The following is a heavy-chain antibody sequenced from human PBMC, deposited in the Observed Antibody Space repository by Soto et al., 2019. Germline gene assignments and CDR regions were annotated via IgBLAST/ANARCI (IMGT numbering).Heavy chain of an antibody. V-gene: IGHV4-30-2*01. CDR3: TRGVLA. CDR2: ISPSGRP. J-gene: IGHJ5*02. CDR1: GCSVSSVGYS. D-gene: IGHD2-8*01. Sequence: ALSVACSVSGCSVSSVGYSWSWIRQAPGKGLEWIGFISPSGRPAYNPSLKSRVSISVDTSKNQISLELSSVTAADTAVYYCTRGVLAWGPGTLVTVSS.